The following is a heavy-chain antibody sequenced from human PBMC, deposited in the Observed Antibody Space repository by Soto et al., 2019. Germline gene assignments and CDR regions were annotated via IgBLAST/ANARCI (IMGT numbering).Heavy chain of an antibody. CDR3: AREDYDFWSGYRNLDY. Sequence: GASLRLSCAASGFTFSSYWMHWVRQAPGKGLVWVSRINSDGSSTSYADSVKGRFTISRDNAKNTLYLQMNSLRAEDTAVYYCAREDYDFWSGYRNLDYWGQGTLVTVSS. V-gene: IGHV3-74*01. CDR2: INSDGSST. D-gene: IGHD3-3*01. J-gene: IGHJ4*02. CDR1: GFTFSSYW.